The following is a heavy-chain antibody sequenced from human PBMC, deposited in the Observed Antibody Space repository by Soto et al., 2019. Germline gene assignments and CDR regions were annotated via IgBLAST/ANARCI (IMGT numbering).Heavy chain of an antibody. CDR1: GGSISSGGYY. CDR3: ARRSGYDDDFDY. D-gene: IGHD5-12*01. J-gene: IGHJ4*02. Sequence: SETLSLTCTVPGGSISSGGYYWSWIRQHPGKGLEWIGYIYYSGSTYYNPSLKSRVTISVDTSKNQFSLKLSSVTAADTAVYYCARRSGYDDDFDYWGQGTLVTVSS. CDR2: IYYSGST. V-gene: IGHV4-31*03.